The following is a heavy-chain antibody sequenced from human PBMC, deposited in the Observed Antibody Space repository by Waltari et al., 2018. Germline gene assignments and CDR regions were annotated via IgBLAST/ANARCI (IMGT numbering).Heavy chain of an antibody. Sequence: QVQLVQSGAEVKKPGASVKVSCKASGYTFTSYYMHWVRQAPGQGLEWMGIINPSGGSTSDAQKFHGRVTMTRDTSTSTVYMELSSLRSEDTAVYYCARDQAGLRYFDWLLPDPYYYYGMDVWGQGTTVIVSS. J-gene: IGHJ6*02. D-gene: IGHD3-9*01. CDR3: ARDQAGLRYFDWLLPDPYYYYGMDV. CDR2: INPSGGST. CDR1: GYTFTSYY. V-gene: IGHV1-46*01.